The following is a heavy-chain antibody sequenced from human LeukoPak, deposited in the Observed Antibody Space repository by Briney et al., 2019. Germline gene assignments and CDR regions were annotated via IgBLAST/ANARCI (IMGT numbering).Heavy chain of an antibody. D-gene: IGHD3-3*01. CDR1: GFTFSSYA. J-gene: IGHJ4*02. CDR3: AKRPRSRGITIFGEVVY. Sequence: GGSLRLSCAASGFTFSSYAMSWVRQAPGKGLEWVSAISGSGGSTYYADSVKGRFTISRDNSKNTLYLQMNSLRAEDTAVYYCAKRPRSRGITIFGEVVYWGQGTLVTVSS. CDR2: ISGSGGST. V-gene: IGHV3-23*01.